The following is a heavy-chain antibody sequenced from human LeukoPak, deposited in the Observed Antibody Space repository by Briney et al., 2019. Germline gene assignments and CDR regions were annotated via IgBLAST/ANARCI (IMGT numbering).Heavy chain of an antibody. J-gene: IGHJ3*02. CDR2: ISYDGSNK. Sequence: SGGSLRLSCAASGFTFSSYSMNWVRQGPGKGLEWVAVISYDGSNKYYADSVKGRFTISRDNSKNTLYLQMNSLRAEDTAVYYCARGDLHYHDSTRRGFDIWGQGTKVTVSS. CDR3: ARGDLHYHDSTRRGFDI. CDR1: GFTFSSYS. D-gene: IGHD3-10*01. V-gene: IGHV3-30*03.